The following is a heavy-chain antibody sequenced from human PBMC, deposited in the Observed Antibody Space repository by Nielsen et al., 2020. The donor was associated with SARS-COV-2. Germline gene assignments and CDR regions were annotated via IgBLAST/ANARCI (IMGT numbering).Heavy chain of an antibody. V-gene: IGHV3-74*01. CDR2: INSDGRTT. CDR1: GFTFGSSW. D-gene: IGHD5/OR15-5a*01. J-gene: IGHJ5*02. Sequence: GGSLRLSCAASGFTFGSSWMHWVRHAPGKGLVWVSRINSDGRTTTYADSVKGRFTISRDNAKNTLYLQMNSLRAEDTAVYYCARAKFYDSGVDPWGQGTLVTVSS. CDR3: ARAKFYDSGVDP.